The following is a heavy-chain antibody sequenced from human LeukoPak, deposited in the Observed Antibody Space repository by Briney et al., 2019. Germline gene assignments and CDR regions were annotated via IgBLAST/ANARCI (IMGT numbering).Heavy chain of an antibody. D-gene: IGHD6-19*01. J-gene: IGHJ4*02. Sequence: PGGSLRLSCAASGFTFDDYAMHWVRQAPGKGLEWVSGISWNSGSIGYADSVKGRFTISRDNAKNSLYLQMNSLRAEDTAVYYCARGGGSYIAVAGPGFDYWGQGTLVTVSS. CDR1: GFTFDDYA. CDR3: ARGGGSYIAVAGPGFDY. CDR2: ISWNSGSI. V-gene: IGHV3-9*01.